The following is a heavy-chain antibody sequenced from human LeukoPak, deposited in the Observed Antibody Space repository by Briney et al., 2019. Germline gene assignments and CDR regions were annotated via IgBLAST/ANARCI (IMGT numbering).Heavy chain of an antibody. Sequence: PSETLSLTCTVSGGSISSGDYYWSRIRQPPGTGLESIGYIYYSGSTYYNPSLKSRVTISVDTSKNQFSLKLSSVTAADTAVYYCARVSSDTAMVTIGDWFDPWGQGTLVTVSS. J-gene: IGHJ5*02. CDR2: IYYSGST. CDR3: ARVSSDTAMVTIGDWFDP. D-gene: IGHD5-18*01. CDR1: GGSISSGDYY. V-gene: IGHV4-30-4*08.